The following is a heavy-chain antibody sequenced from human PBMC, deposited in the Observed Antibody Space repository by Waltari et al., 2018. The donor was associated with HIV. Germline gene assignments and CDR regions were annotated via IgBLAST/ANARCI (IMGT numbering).Heavy chain of an antibody. D-gene: IGHD5-18*01. V-gene: IGHV4-39*07. CDR3: ARDTAMVRSYYYYGMDV. CDR1: GGSISSSSYY. J-gene: IGHJ6*02. CDR2: IYYSGST. Sequence: QLQLQESGPGLVKPSETLSLTCTVSGGSISSSSYYWGWIRQPPGKGLEWIGSIYYSGSTYYNPSLKSRVTISVETSKNQFSLKLSSVTAADTAVYYCARDTAMVRSYYYYGMDVWGQGTTVTVSS.